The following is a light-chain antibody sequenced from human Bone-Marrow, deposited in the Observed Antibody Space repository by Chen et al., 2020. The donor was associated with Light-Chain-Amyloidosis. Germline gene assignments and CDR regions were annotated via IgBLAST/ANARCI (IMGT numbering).Light chain of an antibody. V-gene: IGLV1-40*01. CDR2: GNN. J-gene: IGLJ2*01. CDR1: SSNVGAGYD. Sequence: HSVLTQPPSVSGAPGQRVTISCSGRSSNVGAGYDVQWYQQLPETAPKLLIYGNNDRPSGVPDRFSGSKSGTSASLVITGLQAEDEAEYYCQSYDTTLSGSVFGGGTKLTVL. CDR3: QSYDTTLSGSV.